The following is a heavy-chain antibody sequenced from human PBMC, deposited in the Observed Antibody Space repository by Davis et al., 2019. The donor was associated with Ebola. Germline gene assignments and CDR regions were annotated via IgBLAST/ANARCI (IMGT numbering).Heavy chain of an antibody. Sequence: ASVKVSCKASGYTFTSYYMHWVRQAPGQGLEWVGWINSGNGDTKCSQKFQDRVTFTRDASASTAYMELSSLRSKDTAVYYCATGASTTGISYYYAMDVWGQGTTVTVSS. CDR2: INSGNGDT. D-gene: IGHD1-1*01. CDR3: ATGASTTGISYYYAMDV. J-gene: IGHJ6*02. V-gene: IGHV1-3*04. CDR1: GYTFTSYY.